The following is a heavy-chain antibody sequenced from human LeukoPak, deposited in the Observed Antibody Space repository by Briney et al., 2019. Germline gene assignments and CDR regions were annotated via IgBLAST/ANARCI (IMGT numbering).Heavy chain of an antibody. J-gene: IGHJ4*02. CDR1: GGSISSYY. Sequence: PSETLSLTCTVSGGSISSYYWSWIRQPPGKGLEWIGYIYYSGSTNYNPSLKSRATISVDTSKNQFSLKLSSVTAADTAVYYCARGYSKLWFDYWGQGTLVTVSS. CDR2: IYYSGST. CDR3: ARGYSKLWFDY. D-gene: IGHD5-18*01. V-gene: IGHV4-59*01.